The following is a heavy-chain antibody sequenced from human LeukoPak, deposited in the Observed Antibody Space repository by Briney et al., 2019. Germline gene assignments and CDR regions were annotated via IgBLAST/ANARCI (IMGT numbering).Heavy chain of an antibody. CDR3: ARNDGSGYTPYYYYGMDV. CDR2: ISAYNGNT. D-gene: IGHD5-12*01. J-gene: IGHJ6*02. CDR1: GYTFTGYG. Sequence: ASVKVSCKASGYTFTGYGISWVRQAPRQGLEWMGWISAYNGNTNYAQKLQGRVTMTTDTSTSTAYMELRSLRSDDTAVYYCARNDGSGYTPYYYYGMDVWGQGTTVTVSS. V-gene: IGHV1-18*01.